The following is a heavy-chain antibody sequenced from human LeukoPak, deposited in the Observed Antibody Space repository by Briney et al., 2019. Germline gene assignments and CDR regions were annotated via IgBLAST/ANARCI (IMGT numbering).Heavy chain of an antibody. Sequence: SETLSLTCTVSGGSISSSYFWGWIRQPPGKGLEWIGSIYYSGSTYYNPSLKSRVTISVDTSKNQFSLKLSSVTAADTAVYYCTMVRGVIANDALDIWGQGTMVTVSS. J-gene: IGHJ3*02. D-gene: IGHD3-10*01. CDR3: TMVRGVIANDALDI. CDR1: GGSISSSYF. V-gene: IGHV4-39*07. CDR2: IYYSGST.